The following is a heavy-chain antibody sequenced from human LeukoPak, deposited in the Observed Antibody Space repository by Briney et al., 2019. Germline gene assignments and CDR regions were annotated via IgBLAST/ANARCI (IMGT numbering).Heavy chain of an antibody. CDR2: ISWNSGSI. J-gene: IGHJ4*02. Sequence: PGGSLRLSCAASGFTFSNAWMSWVRQAPGKGLEWVSGISWNSGSIGYADSVKGRFTISRDNAKNSLYLQMNSLRAEDTALYYCAKDISIAAAGPFDYWGQGTLVTVSS. CDR3: AKDISIAAAGPFDY. D-gene: IGHD6-13*01. V-gene: IGHV3-9*01. CDR1: GFTFSNAW.